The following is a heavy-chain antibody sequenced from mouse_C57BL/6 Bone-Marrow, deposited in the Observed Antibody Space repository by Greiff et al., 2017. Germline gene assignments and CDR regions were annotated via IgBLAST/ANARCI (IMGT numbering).Heavy chain of an antibody. CDR1: GFTFSDYY. V-gene: IGHV5-12*01. Sequence: DVKLVESGGGLVQPGGSLKLSCAASGFTFSDYYMYWVRQTPEKRLEWVAYISNGGGSTYYPDTVKGRFTISRDNAKNTLYLQMSSLKSEDTAMYYCARHSYYSNLPNFAYWGQGTLVTVSA. D-gene: IGHD2-5*01. CDR2: ISNGGGST. CDR3: ARHSYYSNLPNFAY. J-gene: IGHJ3*01.